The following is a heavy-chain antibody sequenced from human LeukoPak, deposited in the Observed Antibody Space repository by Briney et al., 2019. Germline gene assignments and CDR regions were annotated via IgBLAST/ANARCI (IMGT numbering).Heavy chain of an antibody. CDR3: ARGDFRSGYFYMDV. D-gene: IGHD3-3*01. J-gene: IGHJ6*03. CDR2: IHPDSAGT. Sequence: ASVKVSCKASGYTFTGYFIHWVRQAPGQGLEWMGWIHPDSAGTNSAQNFQGRVTMTRDTSISTAYMELTRLRSDDTAVYYCARGDFRSGYFYMDVWGKGTTVTVSS. CDR1: GYTFTGYF. V-gene: IGHV1-2*02.